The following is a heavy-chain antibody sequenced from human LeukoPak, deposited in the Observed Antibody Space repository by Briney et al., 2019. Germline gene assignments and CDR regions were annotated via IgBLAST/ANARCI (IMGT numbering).Heavy chain of an antibody. CDR1: GYTFTDYY. CDR3: ARDVAVAGTDPLLDY. J-gene: IGHJ4*02. CDR2: INPNSGGT. Sequence: GASVKVSCKTSGYTFTDYYIHWVRQAPGQGLEWMGWINPNSGGTNYAQKFQGWVTMTRDTSISTAYMELSRLRSDDTAVYYCARDVAVAGTDPLLDYWGQGTLVTVSS. D-gene: IGHD6-19*01. V-gene: IGHV1-2*04.